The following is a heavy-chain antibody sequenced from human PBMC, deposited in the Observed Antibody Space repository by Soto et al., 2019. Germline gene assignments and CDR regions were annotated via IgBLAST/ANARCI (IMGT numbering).Heavy chain of an antibody. CDR3: ARDAADIVVVVAAKREMGEGYFDL. D-gene: IGHD2-15*01. Sequence: QVQLVESGGGVVQPGRSLRLSCAASGFTFSSYAMHWVRQAPGKGLEWVAVISYDGSNKYYADSVKGRFTISRDNSKNTLYLQMNSLRGEDTAVYYCARDAADIVVVVAAKREMGEGYFDLWGRGTLVTVSS. CDR2: ISYDGSNK. V-gene: IGHV3-30-3*01. CDR1: GFTFSSYA. J-gene: IGHJ2*01.